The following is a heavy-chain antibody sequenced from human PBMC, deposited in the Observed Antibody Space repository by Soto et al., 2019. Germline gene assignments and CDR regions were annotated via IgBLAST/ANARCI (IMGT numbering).Heavy chain of an antibody. V-gene: IGHV3-21*01. CDR2: ISKSDYT. CDR1: GFAFNNYG. J-gene: IGHJ4*02. CDR3: AREDSIIIPAVSDF. Sequence: PGGSLRLSCTVSGFAFNNYGINWVRQAPGKGLEWVSSISKSDYTYYSDSVEGRFTISRDSAKNSVSLQMNTLRVEDTAVYYCAREDSIIIPAVSDFWGQGTLVTVSS. D-gene: IGHD2-2*01.